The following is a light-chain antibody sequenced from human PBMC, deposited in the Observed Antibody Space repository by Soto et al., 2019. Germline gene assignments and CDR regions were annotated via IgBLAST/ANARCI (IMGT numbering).Light chain of an antibody. CDR1: QSVTSDY. V-gene: IGKV3-20*01. Sequence: EIVLTQSPGTLSLSPGERATLSCRASQSVTSDYLAWYQQKPGQGPRVLMYGASNRATGIPDRFSGSGSGTDFTLTISRLEPEDFAVYYCQQYDHSPRTFGQGTQVEIK. J-gene: IGKJ1*01. CDR2: GAS. CDR3: QQYDHSPRT.